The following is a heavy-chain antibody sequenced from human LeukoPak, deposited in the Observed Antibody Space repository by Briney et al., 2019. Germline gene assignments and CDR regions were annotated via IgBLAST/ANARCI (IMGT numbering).Heavy chain of an antibody. CDR1: GFTVSSNY. CDR2: IYSGGST. CDR3: ASRSSWSEYYFDY. D-gene: IGHD6-13*01. V-gene: IGHV3-53*01. J-gene: IGHJ4*02. Sequence: GGSLRLSCAASGFTVSSNYMSWVRQAPGKGLEWASVIYSGGSTYYADSVKGRFTISRDNSKNTLYLQMNSLRAEDTAVYYCASRSSWSEYYFDYWGQGTLVTVSS.